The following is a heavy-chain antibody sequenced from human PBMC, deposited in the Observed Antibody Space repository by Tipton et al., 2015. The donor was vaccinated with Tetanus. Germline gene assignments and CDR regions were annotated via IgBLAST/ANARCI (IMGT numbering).Heavy chain of an antibody. J-gene: IGHJ4*02. D-gene: IGHD4-17*01. Sequence: SLRLSCAASGFTVSSNYMSWVRQAPGKGLEWVSVIYSGGSTYYADSVKGRFTISRDNSKDRLYLQLNSLRAEDTAVYYCAKDQGPDYGDQLEYWGQGILVTVSS. V-gene: IGHV3-66*01. CDR2: IYSGGST. CDR1: GFTVSSNY. CDR3: AKDQGPDYGDQLEY.